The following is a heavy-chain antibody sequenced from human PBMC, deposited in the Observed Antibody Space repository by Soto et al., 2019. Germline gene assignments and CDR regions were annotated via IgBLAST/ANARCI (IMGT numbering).Heavy chain of an antibody. Sequence: PGGSLRLSCAASGFTFSSYSMNWVRQAPGKGLEWVSSISSSSSYIYYADSVKGRFTISRDNAKNSLYLQMNSLRAEDTAVYYCARDFPYSAASALAYDAFDIWGQGTMVTVSS. V-gene: IGHV3-21*01. CDR1: GFTFSSYS. CDR3: ARDFPYSAASALAYDAFDI. D-gene: IGHD2-2*01. J-gene: IGHJ3*02. CDR2: ISSSSSYI.